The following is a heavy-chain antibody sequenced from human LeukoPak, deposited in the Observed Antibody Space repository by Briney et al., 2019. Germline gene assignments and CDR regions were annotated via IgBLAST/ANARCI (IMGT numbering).Heavy chain of an antibody. CDR1: GGSISSHY. Sequence: SETLSLTCSVFGGSISSHYWSWIRQPPGKGLEWIGYIYYSESTKYNPSLKSRVTISVDTSKNQFSLKLSSVTAADAAVYYCARLYDSSGYTNWLDPWGQGTLVTVSS. J-gene: IGHJ5*02. CDR3: ARLYDSSGYTNWLDP. CDR2: IYYSEST. D-gene: IGHD3-22*01. V-gene: IGHV4-59*11.